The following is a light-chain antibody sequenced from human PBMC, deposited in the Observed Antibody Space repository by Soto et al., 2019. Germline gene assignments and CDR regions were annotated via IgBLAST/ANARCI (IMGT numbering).Light chain of an antibody. CDR1: SSNIGSNT. Sequence: QSVLPQPTSASGTPGQRVTISCSGSSSNIGSNTVNWYQQLPGTAPKLLIYSNNQRPSGVPDRFSGSKSGTSASLAISGLQSEDEADYYCAAWDDSLNGLVFGGGTKVTVL. CDR2: SNN. J-gene: IGLJ2*01. V-gene: IGLV1-44*01. CDR3: AAWDDSLNGLV.